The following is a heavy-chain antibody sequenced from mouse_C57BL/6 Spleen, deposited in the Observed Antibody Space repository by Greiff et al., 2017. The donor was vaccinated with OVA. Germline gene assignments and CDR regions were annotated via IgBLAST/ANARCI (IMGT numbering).Heavy chain of an antibody. CDR2: IYPGDGDT. CDR3: AETAQAT. D-gene: IGHD3-2*02. J-gene: IGHJ2*01. Sequence: LQESGPELVKPGASVKISCKASGYAFSSSWMNWVKQRPGKGLEWIGRIYPGDGDTNYNGKFKGKATLTADKSSSTAYMQLSSLTSEDSAVYFCAETAQATWGQGTTLTVSS. V-gene: IGHV1-82*01. CDR1: GYAFSSSW.